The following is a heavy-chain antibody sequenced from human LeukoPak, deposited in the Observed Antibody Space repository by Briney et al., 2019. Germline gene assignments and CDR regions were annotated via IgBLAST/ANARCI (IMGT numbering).Heavy chain of an antibody. D-gene: IGHD2-15*01. Sequence: ASVKVSCKASGYIFTASYIHWVRQAPRQGLEWMGWINPNIGGTSFAKKFRGRVTLTRDTSITTTYLELTGLRSDDTAVYFCVRGDCSGVSCYSVDSWGQGTLVTVSS. CDR3: VRGDCSGVSCYSVDS. CDR2: INPNIGGT. J-gene: IGHJ4*02. V-gene: IGHV1-2*02. CDR1: GYIFTASY.